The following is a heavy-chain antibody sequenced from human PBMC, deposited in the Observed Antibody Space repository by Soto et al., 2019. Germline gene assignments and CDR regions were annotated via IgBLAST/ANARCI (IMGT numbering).Heavy chain of an antibody. CDR2: ISSSSSTI. Sequence: GGSLRLSCAASGFTFSSYSMNWVRQAPGKGLEWVSYISSSSSTIYYADSVKGRFTISRDNAKNSLYLQMNSLRAEETEVYYWARDHRHYYDSSGYYYRYFDYWGQGTLVTVSS. D-gene: IGHD3-22*01. J-gene: IGHJ4*02. CDR3: ARDHRHYYDSSGYYYRYFDY. V-gene: IGHV3-48*01. CDR1: GFTFSSYS.